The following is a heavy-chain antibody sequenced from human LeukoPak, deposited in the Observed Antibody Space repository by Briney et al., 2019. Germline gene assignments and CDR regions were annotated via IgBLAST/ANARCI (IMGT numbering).Heavy chain of an antibody. CDR1: GGSISSSSYY. CDR3: ARHFTSGSYSPAGY. CDR2: IYYSGST. V-gene: IGHV4-39*01. D-gene: IGHD1-26*01. Sequence: SETLSLTCTVSGGSISSSSYYWGWIRQPPGKGLEWIGSIYYSGSTYYDPSLKSRVTISVDTSKNQFSLKLSSVTAADTAVYYCARHFTSGSYSPAGYWGQGTLVTVSS. J-gene: IGHJ4*02.